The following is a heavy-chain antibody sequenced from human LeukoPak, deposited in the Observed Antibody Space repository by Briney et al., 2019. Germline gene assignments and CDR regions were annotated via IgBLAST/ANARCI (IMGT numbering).Heavy chain of an antibody. Sequence: GGSLRLSCAASGFIFSNYGMSWVRQAPGKGLEWVSVIYSGGSTYYADSVKGKFTISRDNSKNTLYLQMNSLRAEDTAVYYCARVLVAVVAATEGWFDPWGQGTLVTVSS. D-gene: IGHD2-15*01. V-gene: IGHV3-66*01. J-gene: IGHJ5*02. CDR2: IYSGGST. CDR1: GFIFSNYG. CDR3: ARVLVAVVAATEGWFDP.